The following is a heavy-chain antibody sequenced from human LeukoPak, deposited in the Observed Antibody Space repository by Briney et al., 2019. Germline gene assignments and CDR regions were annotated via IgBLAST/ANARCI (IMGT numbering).Heavy chain of an antibody. CDR1: GFTFSSYS. D-gene: IGHD2-8*01. V-gene: IGHV3-48*01. CDR3: ARGQLMVYASNFDY. CDR2: ISSSSSTI. J-gene: IGHJ4*02. Sequence: PGGSLRLSCAASGFTFSSYSMNWVRQAPGKGLEWVSYISSSSSTIYYADSVKGRFTISRDNAKNSLYLQMNSLRAEDTAVYYCARGQLMVYASNFDYWGQGTLVTVSS.